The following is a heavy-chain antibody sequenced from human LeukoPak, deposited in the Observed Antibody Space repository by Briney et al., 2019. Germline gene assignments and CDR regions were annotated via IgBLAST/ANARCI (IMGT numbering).Heavy chain of an antibody. CDR3: ARVPINYDILTGHLDY. J-gene: IGHJ4*02. CDR2: ISAYNGNT. Sequence: ASVKVSCKASGYTFTSYGISWMRQAPGQGLEWMGWISAYNGNTNYAQKLQGRVTMTTDTSTSTAYMELRSLRSDDTAVYYCARVPINYDILTGHLDYWGQGTLVTVSS. CDR1: GYTFTSYG. V-gene: IGHV1-18*01. D-gene: IGHD3-9*01.